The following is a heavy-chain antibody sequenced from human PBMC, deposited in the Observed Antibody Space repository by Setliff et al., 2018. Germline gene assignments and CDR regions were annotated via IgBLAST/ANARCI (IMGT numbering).Heavy chain of an antibody. V-gene: IGHV4-30-4*08. D-gene: IGHD3-9*01. Sequence: PSETLSLTCTVSGGSITSGDYYWSWIRQPPGKGLEWIGYIYYSGSTYYNPSLKSRVTISRDTSKNQFSLKLSSVTAADTAVYYCARHTISIVDVWGKGTTVTVSS. CDR2: IYYSGST. J-gene: IGHJ6*04. CDR3: ARHTISIVDV. CDR1: GGSITSGDYY.